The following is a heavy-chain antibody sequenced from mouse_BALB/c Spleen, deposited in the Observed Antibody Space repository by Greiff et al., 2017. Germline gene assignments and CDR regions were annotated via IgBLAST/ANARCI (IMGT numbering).Heavy chain of an antibody. J-gene: IGHJ2*01. CDR3: ARFYDGPFDY. CDR2: ISSGGSYT. D-gene: IGHD2-3*01. V-gene: IGHV5-6*02. CDR1: GFTFSSYG. Sequence: DVMLVESGGDLVKPGGSLKLSCAASGFTFSSYGMSWVRQTPDKRLEWVATISSGGSYTYYPDSVKGRFTISRDNAKNTLYLQMSSLKSEDTAMYYCARFYDGPFDYWGQGTTLTVSS.